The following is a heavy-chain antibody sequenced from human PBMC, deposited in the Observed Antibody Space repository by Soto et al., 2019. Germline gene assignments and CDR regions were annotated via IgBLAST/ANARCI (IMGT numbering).Heavy chain of an antibody. Sequence: PSDTLSLTCTVSGGSISSYYWSWIRQPPGKGLEWIGYIYYSGSTNYNPSLKSRVTISVDTSKNQFSLKLSSVTAADTAVYYCARYQRITGNTSFYYWGQGTLVTAAS. D-gene: IGHD1-7*01. CDR2: IYYSGST. CDR3: ARYQRITGNTSFYY. V-gene: IGHV4-59*01. CDR1: GGSISSYY. J-gene: IGHJ4*02.